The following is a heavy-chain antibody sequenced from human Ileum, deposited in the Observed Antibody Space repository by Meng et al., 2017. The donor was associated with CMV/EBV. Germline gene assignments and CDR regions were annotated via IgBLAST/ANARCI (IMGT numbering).Heavy chain of an antibody. V-gene: IGHV3-48*04. D-gene: IGHD5-24*01. Sequence: SCAASGFTFSSYSMNWVRQAPGKGLEWVSYISSSSRTIYYADSVKGRFTISRDNAKNSLYLQMKSLRAEDTAVYYCARPSDGYNYPYWGQATLVTVSS. J-gene: IGHJ4*02. CDR2: ISSSSRTI. CDR3: ARPSDGYNYPY. CDR1: GFTFSSYS.